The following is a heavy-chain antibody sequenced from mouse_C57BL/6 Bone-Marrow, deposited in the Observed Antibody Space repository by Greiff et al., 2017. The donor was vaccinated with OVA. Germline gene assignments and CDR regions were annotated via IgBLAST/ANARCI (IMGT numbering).Heavy chain of an antibody. J-gene: IGHJ3*01. CDR2: IDPSDSYT. D-gene: IGHD4-1*01. V-gene: IGHV1-59*01. CDR3: GREGANWNAY. Sequence: QVQLQQPGAELVRPGTSVKLSCKASGYTFTSYWMHWVKQRPGQGLEWIGVIDPSDSYTNYNQKFKGKATLTVDTSSSTAYMQLSSLTSEDSAVYYCGREGANWNAYWGQGTLVTVSA. CDR1: GYTFTSYW.